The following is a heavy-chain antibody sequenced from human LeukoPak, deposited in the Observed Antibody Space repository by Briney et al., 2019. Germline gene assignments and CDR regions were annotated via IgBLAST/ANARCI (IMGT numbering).Heavy chain of an antibody. CDR1: GFTFSSYG. CDR3: AKAGLKYSGYYYMDV. Sequence: SGRSLRLSCAASGFTFSSYGMHWVRQAPGKGLEWVAVISYDGSNEYYADSVKGRFTISRDNSKTTLYLQMNSLRAEDTAVYYCAKAGLKYSGYYYMDVWGKGTTVTVSS. CDR2: ISYDGSNE. D-gene: IGHD3-10*01. V-gene: IGHV3-30*18. J-gene: IGHJ6*03.